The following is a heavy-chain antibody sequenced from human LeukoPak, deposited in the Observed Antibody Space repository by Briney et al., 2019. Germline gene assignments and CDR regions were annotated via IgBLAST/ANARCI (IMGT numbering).Heavy chain of an antibody. Sequence: ASVTVSCKASGYNFIGYYMHWVRQAPGQGLEWMGRLIPNSGDTTYGQKFQGRVAVTRDTSINTVYMELSRLTFDDTAVYYCAREDSYGYFDHWGQGTRVTVSS. CDR3: AREDSYGYFDH. D-gene: IGHD5-18*01. CDR2: LIPNSGDT. CDR1: GYNFIGYY. J-gene: IGHJ4*02. V-gene: IGHV1-2*06.